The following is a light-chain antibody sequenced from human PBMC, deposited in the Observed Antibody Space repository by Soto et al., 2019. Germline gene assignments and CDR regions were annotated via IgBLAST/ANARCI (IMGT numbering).Light chain of an antibody. J-gene: IGLJ2*01. CDR2: EVS. Sequence: QPVLTQPPSVSGSPGQSVTISCTGTSSDVGSYNRVSWYQQPPGTAPKLMIYEVSNRPSGVPDRFSGSKSGNTASLTISGLQAEDEADYYCTSYTGSSTFVVFGGGTKLTV. CDR1: SSDVGSYNR. CDR3: TSYTGSSTFVV. V-gene: IGLV2-18*02.